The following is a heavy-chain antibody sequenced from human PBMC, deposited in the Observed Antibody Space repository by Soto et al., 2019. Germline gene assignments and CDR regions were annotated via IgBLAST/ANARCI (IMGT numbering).Heavy chain of an antibody. D-gene: IGHD6-6*01. J-gene: IGHJ4*02. CDR3: AKVRVSGIVARSFDF. Sequence: GGSLRLSCAASGFTFSSYGMHWVRQAPGKGLEWVAVISYDGSNKYYADSVKGRFTISRDNSKNTLYLQMNSLRAEDTAVYYCAKVRVSGIVARSFDFWGQGTLVTVSS. V-gene: IGHV3-30*18. CDR1: GFTFSSYG. CDR2: ISYDGSNK.